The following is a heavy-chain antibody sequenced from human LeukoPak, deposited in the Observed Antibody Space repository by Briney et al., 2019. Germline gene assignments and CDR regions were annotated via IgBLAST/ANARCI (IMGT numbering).Heavy chain of an antibody. D-gene: IGHD2-15*01. V-gene: IGHV3-66*01. CDR1: GFIVSSNY. CDR3: ARGDRAASGFDY. J-gene: IGHJ4*02. Sequence: GGSLRLSCAASGFIVSSNYINWVRQAPGKGLEWVSVFYSSGRTYYADSVKGRFAISRDNSKNTLYLQMISLRAEDTAVYYCARGDRAASGFDYWGQGTLVTVSS. CDR2: FYSSGRT.